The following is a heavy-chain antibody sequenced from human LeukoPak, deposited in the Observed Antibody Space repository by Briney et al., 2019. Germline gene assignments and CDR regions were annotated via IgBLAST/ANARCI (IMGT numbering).Heavy chain of an antibody. CDR1: GFTFSIYA. CDR2: TSSGGELT. J-gene: IGHJ4*02. D-gene: IGHD5-18*01. CDR3: ARGYNYGVPFDY. V-gene: IGHV3-23*01. Sequence: GGSLRLSCAASGFTFSIYAMSWVRQGTGKGLEWVSSTSSGGELTFYADSVKGRFTISRDNSKNTLYLQMNSLRAEDTAVYYCARGYNYGVPFDYWGQGTLVTVSS.